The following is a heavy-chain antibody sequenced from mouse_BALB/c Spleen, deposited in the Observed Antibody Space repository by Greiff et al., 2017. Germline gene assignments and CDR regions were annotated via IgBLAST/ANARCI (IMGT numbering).Heavy chain of an antibody. CDR1: GFTFSSYA. CDR2: ISSGGST. V-gene: IGHV5-6-5*01. J-gene: IGHJ2*01. CDR3: ARVLDGNFYYFDY. Sequence: EVKLQESGGGLVKPGGSLKLSCAASGFTFSSYAMSWVRQTPEKRLEWVASISSGGSTYYPDSVKGRFTISRDNARNILYLQMSSLRSEDTAMYYCARVLDGNFYYFDYWGQGTTLTVSS. D-gene: IGHD2-1*01.